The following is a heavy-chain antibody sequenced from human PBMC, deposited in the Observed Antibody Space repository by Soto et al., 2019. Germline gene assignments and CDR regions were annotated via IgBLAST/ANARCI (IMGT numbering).Heavy chain of an antibody. CDR2: IYWDDDK. J-gene: IGHJ4*02. V-gene: IGHV2-5*02. CDR1: GFSLSTSGVG. Sequence: SGPTLVNPTQTLTLTCTFSGFSLSTSGVGVGWIRQPPGKALEWLALIYWDDDKRYSPSLKSRLTITKDTSKNQLVLTMANMDPVDTATYYCAHSRLWVVYQPLLFPDNFDYWGQGTLVTVSS. D-gene: IGHD2-21*02. CDR3: AHSRLWVVYQPLLFPDNFDY.